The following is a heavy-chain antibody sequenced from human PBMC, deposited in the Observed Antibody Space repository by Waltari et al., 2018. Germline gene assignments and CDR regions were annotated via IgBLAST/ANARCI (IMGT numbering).Heavy chain of an antibody. Sequence: WIRKAPGKGLEWMGGIIPIFGTANYAQKFQGRVTITTDESTSTAYMELSSLRSEDTAVYYCAQRGSSSYPWFDPWGQGTLVTVSS. D-gene: IGHD6-6*01. CDR2: IIPIFGTA. J-gene: IGHJ5*02. V-gene: IGHV1-69*05. CDR3: AQRGSSSYPWFDP.